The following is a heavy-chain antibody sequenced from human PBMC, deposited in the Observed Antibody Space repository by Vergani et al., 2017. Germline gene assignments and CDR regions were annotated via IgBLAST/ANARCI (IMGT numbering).Heavy chain of an antibody. Sequence: QVQLQQWGAGLLKPSETLSLTCAVYGGSFSGYYWSWIRQPPGKGLEWVGEIIHSGSTNYNPSLKSRVTISVDTSKNQFSLKLSSVTATDTAVYYCARGRRECSGTSCYTRDSYYYMDVWGKGTTVTVSS. CDR3: ARGRRECSGTSCYTRDSYYYMDV. D-gene: IGHD2-2*02. V-gene: IGHV4-34*01. CDR2: IIHSGST. CDR1: GGSFSGYY. J-gene: IGHJ6*03.